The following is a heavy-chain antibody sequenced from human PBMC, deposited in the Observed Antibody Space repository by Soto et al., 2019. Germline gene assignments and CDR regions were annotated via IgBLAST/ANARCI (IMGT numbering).Heavy chain of an antibody. J-gene: IGHJ4*02. D-gene: IGHD5-18*01. CDR3: ARVDTAMVKSDY. CDR2: IYYSGST. V-gene: IGHV4-30-4*01. CDR1: GGSISSGDYY. Sequence: QSQTLSLTCTVSGGSISSGDYYWSWIRQPPGKGLEWIRYIYYSGSTYYNPSLKSRVTISVDTSKNQFSLKLSSVTAADTAVYYCARVDTAMVKSDYWGQGTLVTVSS.